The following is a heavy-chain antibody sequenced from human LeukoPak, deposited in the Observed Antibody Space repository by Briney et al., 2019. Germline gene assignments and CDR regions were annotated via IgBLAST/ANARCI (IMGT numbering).Heavy chain of an antibody. CDR1: GFAFSSYS. CDR3: ARDYYDFWSGSLWGNFDY. J-gene: IGHJ4*02. Sequence: PGGSLRLPCAASGFAFSSYSMNWVRQAPGKGLEWVSSISSSSSYIYYADSVKGRFTISRDNAKNSLYLQMNSLRAEDTAVYYCARDYYDFWSGSLWGNFDYWGQGTLVTVSS. CDR2: ISSSSSYI. D-gene: IGHD3-3*01. V-gene: IGHV3-21*01.